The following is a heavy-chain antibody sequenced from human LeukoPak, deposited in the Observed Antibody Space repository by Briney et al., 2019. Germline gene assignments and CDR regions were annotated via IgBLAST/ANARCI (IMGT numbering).Heavy chain of an antibody. CDR1: GGSFSGYY. CDR3: ARVVYDYGGNSGLDP. D-gene: IGHD4-23*01. J-gene: IGHJ5*02. Sequence: PSETLSLTCAVYGGSFSGYYWSWIRQPPGKGLEWIGEINHSGSTNYNPSLKSRVTISVDTSKNQFSLKLSSVTAADTAVYYCARVVYDYGGNSGLDPWGQGTLVTVSS. V-gene: IGHV4-34*01. CDR2: INHSGST.